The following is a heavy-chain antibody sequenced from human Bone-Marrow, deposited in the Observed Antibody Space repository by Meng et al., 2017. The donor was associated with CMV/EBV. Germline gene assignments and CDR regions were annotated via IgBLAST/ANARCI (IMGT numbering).Heavy chain of an antibody. D-gene: IGHD3-3*01. J-gene: IGHJ6*02. CDR1: GGSISTYY. Sequence: SETLSLTCTVSGGSISTYYWSWLRQPPGKGLELIGYIYYGGNTYYSPSLKGRVTVSEDTPKNQFSLKLTSVTAADTAVYYCARDLAFWSGYYTDYYYYGMDVWGQGTTVTVSS. CDR3: ARDLAFWSGYYTDYYYYGMDV. CDR2: IYYGGNT. V-gene: IGHV4-59*01.